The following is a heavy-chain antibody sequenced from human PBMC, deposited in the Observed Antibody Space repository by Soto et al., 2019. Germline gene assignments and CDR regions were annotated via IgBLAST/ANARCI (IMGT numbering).Heavy chain of an antibody. CDR3: ASVRGGYYYAMDV. CDR1: GGSFRGYY. J-gene: IGHJ6*02. CDR2: INHSGST. D-gene: IGHD3-10*02. V-gene: IGHV4-34*01. Sequence: XXTLSLPCAVCGGSFRGYYWRWIRQPPGKGLEWIGEINHSGSTNYNPSLKSRVTISVDKSKNQFSLKLSSVTAADTAVYYCASVRGGYYYAMDVWGQGTTVTVSS.